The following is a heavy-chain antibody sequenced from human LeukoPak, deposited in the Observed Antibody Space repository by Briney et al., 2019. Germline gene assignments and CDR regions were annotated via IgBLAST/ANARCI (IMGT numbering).Heavy chain of an antibody. V-gene: IGHV1-69*05. CDR1: GGTFSSYA. CDR2: IIPIFGTA. CDR3: ARTYSNYAESGYYYYYMDV. D-gene: IGHD4-11*01. J-gene: IGHJ6*03. Sequence: GASVKVSCKASGGTFSSYAISWVRQAPGQGLEWVGGIIPIFGTANYAQKFQGRVTITTDESTSTAYMELSSLRSEDTAVYYCARTYSNYAESGYYYYYMDVWGKGTTVTVSS.